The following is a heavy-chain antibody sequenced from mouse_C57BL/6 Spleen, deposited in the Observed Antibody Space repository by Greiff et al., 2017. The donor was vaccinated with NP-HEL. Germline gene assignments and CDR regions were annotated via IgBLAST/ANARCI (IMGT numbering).Heavy chain of an antibody. Sequence: VKLVESDAELVKPGASVKISCKVSGYTFTDHTIHWMKQRPEQGLEWIGYIYPRDGSTKYNEKFKGKATLTADKSSSTAYMQLNSLTSDDSAVYFFASITTWYAMDYWGQGTSVTVSS. CDR2: IYPRDGST. CDR1: GYTFTDHT. CDR3: ASITTWYAMDY. D-gene: IGHD1-1*01. V-gene: IGHV1-78*01. J-gene: IGHJ4*01.